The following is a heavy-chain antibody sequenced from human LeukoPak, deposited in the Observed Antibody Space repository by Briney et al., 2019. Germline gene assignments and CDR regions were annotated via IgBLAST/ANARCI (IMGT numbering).Heavy chain of an antibody. CDR3: ARVLGPPQNFDY. J-gene: IGHJ4*02. CDR2: ISAYNGNT. Sequence: ASVKVSCKASGGTFSSYAISWVRQAPGQGLEWMGWISAYNGNTNYAQKLQGRVTMTTDTSTSTAYMELRSLRSDDTAVYYCARVLGPPQNFDYWGQGTLVTVSS. D-gene: IGHD1-14*01. V-gene: IGHV1-18*01. CDR1: GGTFSSYA.